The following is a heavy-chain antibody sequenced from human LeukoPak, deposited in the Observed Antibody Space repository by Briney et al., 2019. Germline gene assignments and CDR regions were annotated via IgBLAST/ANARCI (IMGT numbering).Heavy chain of an antibody. Sequence: SVKVSCKASGGTFSGYTINWVRQAPGPGLEGMGRIIATFDIGDYAQKCQGRVTMTADKPTSTAYMELSSLRSDDTAVYYCAPTRGDSSAFDMWGQGTMVTVSS. CDR1: GGTFSGYT. D-gene: IGHD3-3*01. V-gene: IGHV1-69*02. CDR2: IIATFDIG. CDR3: APTRGDSSAFDM. J-gene: IGHJ3*02.